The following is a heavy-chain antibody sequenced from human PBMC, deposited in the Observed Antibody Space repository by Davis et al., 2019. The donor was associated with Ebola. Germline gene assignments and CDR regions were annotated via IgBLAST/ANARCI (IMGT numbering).Heavy chain of an antibody. CDR3: ARTLRFLEWLSLTPFYYGMDV. D-gene: IGHD3-3*01. Sequence: PGGSLRLSCAASGFTFSSYSMNWVRQAPGKGLEWVSYISSSSSTIYYADSVKGRFTISRDNAKNSLYLQMNSLRDEDTAVYYCARTLRFLEWLSLTPFYYGMDVWGQGTTVTVSS. CDR1: GFTFSSYS. J-gene: IGHJ6*02. V-gene: IGHV3-48*02. CDR2: ISSSSSTI.